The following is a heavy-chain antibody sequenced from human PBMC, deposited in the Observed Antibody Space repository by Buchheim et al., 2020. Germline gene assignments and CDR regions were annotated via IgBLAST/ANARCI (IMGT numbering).Heavy chain of an antibody. D-gene: IGHD3-3*01. V-gene: IGHV4-4*02. CDR3: ARVALYDFWSGYYTGYYYYGMDV. J-gene: IGHJ6*02. CDR1: GGSISSSNW. Sequence: QVQLQESGPGLVKPSGTLSLTCAVSGGSISSSNWWSWVRRPPGKGLEWIGEIYHSGSTNYNPSLKSRVTISVDKSKNQFSLKLSSVTAADTAVYYCARVALYDFWSGYYTGYYYYGMDVWGQGTT. CDR2: IYHSGST.